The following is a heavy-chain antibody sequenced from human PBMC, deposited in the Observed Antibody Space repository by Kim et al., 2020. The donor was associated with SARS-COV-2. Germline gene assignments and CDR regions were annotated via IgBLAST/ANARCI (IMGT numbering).Heavy chain of an antibody. J-gene: IGHJ4*02. D-gene: IGHD3-22*01. Sequence: GGSLRLSCTASGFSFRDYAMAWVRQAPGKGLEWASGISDSGAYRNYGDSVKGRFIISRDNSKNTMYLEMSSLRADDTGIYYCAKRSSDRSGYFDYLGQG. CDR1: GFSFRDYA. V-gene: IGHV3-23*01. CDR2: ISDSGAYR. CDR3: AKRSSDRSGYFDY.